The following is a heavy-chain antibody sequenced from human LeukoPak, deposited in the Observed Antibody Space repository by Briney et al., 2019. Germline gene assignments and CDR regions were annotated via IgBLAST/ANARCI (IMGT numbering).Heavy chain of an antibody. D-gene: IGHD2-8*01. CDR2: ISGSGGST. CDR3: AKVRVPSPYCTNGVCYTPFVY. CDR1: GFTFSSYA. Sequence: GGSLRLSCAASGFTFSSYAMSWVRQAPGKGLEWVSAISGSGGSTYYADSVKGRFTISRDNSKNTLYLQMNSLRAEDTAVYYCAKVRVPSPYCTNGVCYTPFVYWGQGTLVTVSS. V-gene: IGHV3-23*01. J-gene: IGHJ4*02.